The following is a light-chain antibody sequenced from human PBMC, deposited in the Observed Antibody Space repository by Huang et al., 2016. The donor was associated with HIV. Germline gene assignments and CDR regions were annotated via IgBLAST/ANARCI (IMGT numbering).Light chain of an antibody. CDR1: QSLLQSNKYNY. Sequence: EIVMTQSPLSLAVTPGEPASTSCRSSQSLLQSNKYNYWDWYLQKSGQSPQLLIYLGSNRASGVPCRFSGSGSGTDFTLEISRVEAEDVGVYYCMQALQSGYTFGQGTRLEIK. CDR2: LGS. CDR3: MQALQSGYT. V-gene: IGKV2-28*01. J-gene: IGKJ2*01.